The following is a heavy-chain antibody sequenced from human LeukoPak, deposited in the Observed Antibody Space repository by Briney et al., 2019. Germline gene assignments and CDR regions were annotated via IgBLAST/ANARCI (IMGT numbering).Heavy chain of an antibody. D-gene: IGHD3-22*01. CDR1: GFTFSSYA. CDR2: ISGSGGST. J-gene: IGHJ4*02. V-gene: IGHV3-23*01. Sequence: PGGSLRLSCAASGFTFSSYAMSWVRQAPGKGLEWVSAISGSGGSTYYADSVKGRFTISRANSKTTLYLQMNSMRAEDTDVYYCAKDRFYDSRNYFDYWGQGTLATVSS. CDR3: AKDRFYDSRNYFDY.